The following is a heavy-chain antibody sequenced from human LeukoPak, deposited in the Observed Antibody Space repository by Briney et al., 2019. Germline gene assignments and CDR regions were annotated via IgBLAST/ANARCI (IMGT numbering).Heavy chain of an antibody. CDR2: MNPNSGNT. Sequence: ASVTVSCKASGYTFTIYDINWVRQATGQGLEWMGWMNPNSGNTGYAQKFQGRVTITRNTSISTAYMELSSLRSEDTAVYYCARAPNDYTSYYYYYYMDVWGKGTTVTVSS. J-gene: IGHJ6*03. D-gene: IGHD3-16*01. V-gene: IGHV1-8*03. CDR1: GYTFTIYD. CDR3: ARAPNDYTSYYYYYYMDV.